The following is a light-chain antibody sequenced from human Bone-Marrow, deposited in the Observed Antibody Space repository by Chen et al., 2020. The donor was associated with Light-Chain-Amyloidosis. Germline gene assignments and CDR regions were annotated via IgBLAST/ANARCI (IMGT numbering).Light chain of an antibody. V-gene: IGLV3-25*03. CDR2: RAT. CDR3: PSADSSGTYEVI. CDR1: DLPTKY. J-gene: IGLJ2*01. Sequence: SYELTQPPSVSVSPGQTARITCSGDDLPTKYAYWYQQKPGQAPVLVIHRATERPSGISERFSGSGSGTTATFTISGVQAEDEADYHCPSADSSGTYEVIFGGGTKLTVL.